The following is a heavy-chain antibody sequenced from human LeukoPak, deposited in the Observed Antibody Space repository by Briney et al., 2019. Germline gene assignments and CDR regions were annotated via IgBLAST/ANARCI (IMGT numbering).Heavy chain of an antibody. Sequence: PGGSLRLSCVGAGFNNADYGMSWVRQAPGKGLEWVSGIDWSGEASEYADSVKGRFTISRDNAKNSLYLQVNTLRPEDTGLYYCARDLSATWYSLAYWGQGTLVTVSS. CDR3: ARDLSATWYSLAY. CDR1: GFNNADYG. D-gene: IGHD2-15*01. V-gene: IGHV3-20*04. CDR2: IDWSGEAS. J-gene: IGHJ4*02.